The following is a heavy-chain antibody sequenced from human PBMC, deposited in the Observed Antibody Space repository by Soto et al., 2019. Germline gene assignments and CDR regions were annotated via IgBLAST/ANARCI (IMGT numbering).Heavy chain of an antibody. CDR3: AKDRSPAVADYYFDY. Sequence: GGSLRLSCAASGFTFDDYAMHWVRQAPGKGLEWVSGISWNSGSIGYADSVKGRFTISRDNAKNSLYLQMNSLRAEDTALYYCAKDRSPAVADYYFDYWGQGTLVTVSS. CDR1: GFTFDDYA. CDR2: ISWNSGSI. D-gene: IGHD6-19*01. V-gene: IGHV3-9*01. J-gene: IGHJ4*02.